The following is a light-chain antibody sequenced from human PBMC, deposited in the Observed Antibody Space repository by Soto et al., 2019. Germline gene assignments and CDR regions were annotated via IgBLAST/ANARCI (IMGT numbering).Light chain of an antibody. CDR1: SSDVGGYNF. V-gene: IGLV2-8*01. Sequence: QSALTQPPSASGSPGQSVTISCTGTSSDVGGYNFVSWYQQHPGKAPKLMIYEVSKRPSGVPDRFSGSKSGNAASLTVSGLQAEDEADYNCSSYAGSKNFVFGGGTKLTVL. J-gene: IGLJ2*01. CDR2: EVS. CDR3: SSYAGSKNFV.